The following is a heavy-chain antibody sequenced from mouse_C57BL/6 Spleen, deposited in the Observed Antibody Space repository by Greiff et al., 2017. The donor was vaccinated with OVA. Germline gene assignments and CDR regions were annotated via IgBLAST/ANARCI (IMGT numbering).Heavy chain of an antibody. J-gene: IGHJ3*01. Sequence: QVQLQQSGAELARPGASVKMSCKASGYTFTSYTMHWVKQRPGQGLEWIGYINPSSGYTKYNQKFKDKATLTADKSSSTAYMQLSSLTSEDSAVYYCAREETAQAAWFAYWGQGTLVTVSA. V-gene: IGHV1-4*01. CDR1: GYTFTSYT. D-gene: IGHD3-2*02. CDR2: INPSSGYT. CDR3: AREETAQAAWFAY.